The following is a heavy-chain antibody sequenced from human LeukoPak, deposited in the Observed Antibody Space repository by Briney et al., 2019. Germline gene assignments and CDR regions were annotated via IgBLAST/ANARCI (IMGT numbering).Heavy chain of an antibody. Sequence: SETLSLTCTVSGASIGSTTYYWDWFRQPPGKRLEWIGNIYDGGSTHYNPSLKSRLTMSVDTSKNHFSLRLNSVTAADTAIYYCATHRRPGSGGYENAFEIWGQGTMVTVSS. D-gene: IGHD5-12*01. J-gene: IGHJ3*02. V-gene: IGHV4-39*01. CDR1: GASIGSTTYY. CDR2: IYDGGST. CDR3: ATHRRPGSGGYENAFEI.